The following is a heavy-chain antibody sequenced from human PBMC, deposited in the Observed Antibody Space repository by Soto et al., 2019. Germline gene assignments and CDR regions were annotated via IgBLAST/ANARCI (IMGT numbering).Heavy chain of an antibody. CDR1: GFSLSTSGVG. CDR3: ACRRGYNWNNPAFDY. J-gene: IGHJ4*02. Sequence: QITLKESGPALVKPTQTLTLTCTFSGFSLSTSGVGVGWIRHPPGKAREWLGIIYWNDDKKYSPSLRSRLGITKDTFRTQVALTMTNVDTFDTATYYCACRRGYNWNNPAFDYWGQGALVTVSS. CDR2: IYWNDDK. D-gene: IGHD1-20*01. V-gene: IGHV2-5*01.